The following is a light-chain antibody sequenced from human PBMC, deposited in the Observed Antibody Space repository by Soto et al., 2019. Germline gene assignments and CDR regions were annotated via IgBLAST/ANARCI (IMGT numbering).Light chain of an antibody. CDR2: DSS. Sequence: DIQMTHSPSTLSASVGDRVTITCRASQSISNYLAWYQQKPGKAPKLLIYDSSNLESGVPSRFSGSGSGTEFTLTISSLQPDDLATYYCQHYSNYPFTFGPGTKVDVK. J-gene: IGKJ3*01. V-gene: IGKV1-5*01. CDR1: QSISNY. CDR3: QHYSNYPFT.